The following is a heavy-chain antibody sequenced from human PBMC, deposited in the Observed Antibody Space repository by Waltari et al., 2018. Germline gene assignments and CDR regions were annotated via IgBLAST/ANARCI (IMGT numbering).Heavy chain of an antibody. Sequence: QVQLVQSGAEVKKPGASVKVSCKTSGYSFTAYHMHWVRQAPGQGLEWRGRINPNTGDTTYAQKFEGRVTMTRDTAMSTAYMELNNLTSDDTALYFCASNRDMLGWGQGTMVIVSS. J-gene: IGHJ3*01. D-gene: IGHD2-8*01. CDR3: ASNRDMLG. CDR2: INPNTGDT. CDR1: GYSFTAYH. V-gene: IGHV1-2*06.